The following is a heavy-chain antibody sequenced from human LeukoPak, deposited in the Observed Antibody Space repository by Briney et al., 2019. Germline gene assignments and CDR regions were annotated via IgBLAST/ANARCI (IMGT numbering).Heavy chain of an antibody. V-gene: IGHV3-23*01. CDR1: GFNFNKYD. CDR3: AKGGWLDD. D-gene: IGHD6-19*01. CDR2: LTGRSDKT. Sequence: PGGSLRLSCAASGFNFNKYDMTWARQAPGKGLEWVSTLTGRSDKTYYTDSVKGRFVTSRDNSKDTLYLQMNSLRAEDTALYYCAKGGWLDDLGQGALVTVSS. J-gene: IGHJ4*02.